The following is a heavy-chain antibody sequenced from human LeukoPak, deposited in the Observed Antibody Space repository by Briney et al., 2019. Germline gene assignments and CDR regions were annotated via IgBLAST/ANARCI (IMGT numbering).Heavy chain of an antibody. V-gene: IGHV3-9*01. CDR1: GFTFDDYA. J-gene: IGHJ4*02. D-gene: IGHD2-2*01. CDR2: ISWNSGSI. CDR3: AKDVRDTLIVVVPAAISGGIDY. Sequence: GRSLRLSCAASGFTFDDYAMHWVRQAPGKGLEWVSGISWNSGSIGYADSVKGRFTISRDNAKNSLYLQMNSLRAEDTALYYCAKDVRDTLIVVVPAAISGGIDYWGQGTLVTVSS.